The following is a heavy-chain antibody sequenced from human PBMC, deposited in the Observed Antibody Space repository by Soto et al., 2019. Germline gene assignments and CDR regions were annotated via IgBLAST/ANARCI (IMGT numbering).Heavy chain of an antibody. Sequence: GPSVKVSCKASGYTFTSYDINWVRQATGQGLEWMGWMNPNSGNTGYAQKFQGRVTMTRNTSISTAYMELSSLRSEDTAVYYCARAYYDSSGYYVVHAFDIWGQGTMVTVSS. CDR2: MNPNSGNT. V-gene: IGHV1-8*01. CDR3: ARAYYDSSGYYVVHAFDI. CDR1: GYTFTSYD. D-gene: IGHD3-22*01. J-gene: IGHJ3*02.